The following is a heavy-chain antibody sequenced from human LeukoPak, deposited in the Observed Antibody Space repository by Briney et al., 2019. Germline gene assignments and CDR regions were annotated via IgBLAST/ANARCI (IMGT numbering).Heavy chain of an antibody. Sequence: PGGSLRLSCVASGFDLSRNGMHWVRQAPGKGLEWVAFTRYDGTAMYYADSVKGRFTISRDNSKNTLYLQMNSLRAEDTAVYYCAKDRASIDYWGQGTLVTVSS. CDR2: TRYDGTAM. CDR1: GFDLSRNG. V-gene: IGHV3-30*02. J-gene: IGHJ4*02. CDR3: AKDRASIDY.